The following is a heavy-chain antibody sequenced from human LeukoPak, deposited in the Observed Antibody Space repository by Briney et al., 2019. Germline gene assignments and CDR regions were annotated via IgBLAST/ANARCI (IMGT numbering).Heavy chain of an antibody. D-gene: IGHD3-10*01. Sequence: ASVKVSCKASGYTFTSYDINWVRQATGQGREWMGWMNPNSGNTGYAQKFQGRVTMTRNTSISTAYMELSSLRSEDTAVYYCARGAVYYYGSGSSGNWFDPWGQGTLVTVSS. CDR2: MNPNSGNT. CDR3: ARGAVYYYGSGSSGNWFDP. V-gene: IGHV1-8*01. J-gene: IGHJ5*02. CDR1: GYTFTSYD.